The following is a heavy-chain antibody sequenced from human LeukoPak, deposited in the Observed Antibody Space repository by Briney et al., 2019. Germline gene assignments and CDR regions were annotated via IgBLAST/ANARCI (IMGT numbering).Heavy chain of an antibody. CDR2: IKEDGSAK. CDR1: GFTFSSQW. D-gene: IGHD5-24*01. CDR3: ARAET. V-gene: IGHV3-7*01. J-gene: IGHJ5*02. Sequence: GGSLRLSCAASGFTFSSQWMSWVRQAPGKGLEWVTNIKEDGSAKDYVDSVKGRFTISRDNAKNSLYLQMNSLRAEATAVYYCARAETWGQGTLVTVSS.